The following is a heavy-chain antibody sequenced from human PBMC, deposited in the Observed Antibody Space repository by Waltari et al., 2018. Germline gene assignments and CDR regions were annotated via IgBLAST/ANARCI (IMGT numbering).Heavy chain of an antibody. D-gene: IGHD3-3*02. CDR2: IDPNTGDT. J-gene: IGHJ6*04. CDR3: TRVIFGMVEGLDV. Sequence: QEQLVQSGVEVKKPGASVKVSCKASGYRFTVYYIHWVRQAPGQGLEWMGRIDPNTGDTDFAQQFQGRVTMTRATAISTVYMELSSLRSDDTAVYYCTRVIFGMVEGLDVWGKGTSVTVSS. CDR1: GYRFTVYY. V-gene: IGHV1-2*06.